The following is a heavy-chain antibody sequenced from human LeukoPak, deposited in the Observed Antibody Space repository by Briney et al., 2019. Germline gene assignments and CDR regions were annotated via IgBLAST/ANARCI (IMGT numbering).Heavy chain of an antibody. V-gene: IGHV1-69*13. CDR2: IIPIFGTA. CDR3: ATRDSSGSYAFDI. Sequence: SVKVSCKASGGTFSSYAISWVRQAPGQGLEWMGGIIPIFGTANYAQKFQGRVTITADESTSTAYMELSRLRSDDTAVYYRATRDSSGSYAFDIWGQGTMVTVSS. CDR1: GGTFSSYA. D-gene: IGHD3-22*01. J-gene: IGHJ3*02.